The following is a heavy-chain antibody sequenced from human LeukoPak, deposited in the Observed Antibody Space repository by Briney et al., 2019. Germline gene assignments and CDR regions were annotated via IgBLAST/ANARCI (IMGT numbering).Heavy chain of an antibody. V-gene: IGHV3-30*02. CDR3: AKDLWVTVLRRSRSPGDY. CDR2: IRYDGSNK. J-gene: IGHJ4*02. D-gene: IGHD6-13*01. CDR1: GFTFSSYG. Sequence: PGGSLRLSCAASGFTFSSYGMHWVRQAPGKGLEWVAFIRYDGSNKYYADSVKGRFTISRDNSKNTLYLQMNSLRAEDTAVYYCAKDLWVTVLRRSRSPGDYWGQGTLVTVSS.